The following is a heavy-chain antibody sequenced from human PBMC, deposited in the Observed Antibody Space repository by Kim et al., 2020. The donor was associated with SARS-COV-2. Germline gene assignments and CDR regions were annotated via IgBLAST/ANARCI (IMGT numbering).Heavy chain of an antibody. Sequence: TDYAAPVKGRFTISRDESKNTLYLQMNSLKTEDTAVYYCTTVGGSYNADYWGQGTLVTVSS. V-gene: IGHV3-15*01. D-gene: IGHD1-26*01. CDR3: TTVGGSYNADY. J-gene: IGHJ4*02. CDR2: T.